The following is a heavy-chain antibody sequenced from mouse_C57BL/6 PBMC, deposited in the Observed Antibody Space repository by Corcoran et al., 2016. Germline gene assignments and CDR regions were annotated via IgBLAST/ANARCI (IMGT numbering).Heavy chain of an antibody. J-gene: IGHJ4*01. Sequence: QLQLVQSGPELKKPGETVKISCKASGYTFTTYGMSWVKQAPGKGLKWMGWINTYSGVPTYADDFKGRFAFSLETSASTAYLQINNLKNEDTATYFCARFIYDGYYKDYAMDYWGQGTSVTVSS. CDR1: GYTFTTYG. CDR3: ARFIYDGYYKDYAMDY. V-gene: IGHV9-3*01. D-gene: IGHD2-3*01. CDR2: INTYSGVP.